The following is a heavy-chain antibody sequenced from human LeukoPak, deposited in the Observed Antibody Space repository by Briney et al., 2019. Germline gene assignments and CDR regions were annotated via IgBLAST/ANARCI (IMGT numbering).Heavy chain of an antibody. CDR3: ARGLMVRGVIGYYYYMDV. CDR2: IYYSGST. D-gene: IGHD3-10*01. CDR1: GGSISSYY. J-gene: IGHJ6*03. V-gene: IGHV4-59*01. Sequence: SETLSLTCSVSGGSISSYYWSWIRQPPGKGLEWIGYIYYSGSTNYNPSLKSRVTISVDTSKNQLSLKLSSVTAADTAVYYCARGLMVRGVIGYYYYMDVWGKGTTVTVSS.